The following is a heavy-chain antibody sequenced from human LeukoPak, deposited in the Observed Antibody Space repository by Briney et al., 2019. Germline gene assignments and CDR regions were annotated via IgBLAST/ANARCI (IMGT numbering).Heavy chain of an antibody. CDR3: ATRPDGNDVPYFDY. J-gene: IGHJ4*02. CDR2: IYSGGSS. D-gene: IGHD5-12*01. Sequence: GGSLRLSCATSGLTVGFKCMSWVRQAPGKGLEWVSIIYSGGSSYYADSVKGRFTVSRDTSKNALYLQMNSLRAEDAAVYYCATRPDGNDVPYFDYWGQGTLVTVSS. V-gene: IGHV3-66*01. CDR1: GLTVGFKC.